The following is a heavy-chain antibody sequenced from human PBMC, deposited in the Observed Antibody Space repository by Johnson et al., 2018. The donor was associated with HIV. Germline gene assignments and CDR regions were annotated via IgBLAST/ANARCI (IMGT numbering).Heavy chain of an antibody. V-gene: IGHV3-30*14. D-gene: IGHD1-7*01. CDR3: ARDPPGTTAGAFDI. Sequence: QMLLVESGGGLIQPGRSLRLSCAVSGFTLSSYVMHWVRQAPGKGLEWVAVMSYDGSNKYYADSVKGRFTISRDNSKNTLYLQMNSRRAEDTAVYYCARDPPGTTAGAFDIWGQGTMVTVSS. CDR2: MSYDGSNK. J-gene: IGHJ3*02. CDR1: GFTLSSYV.